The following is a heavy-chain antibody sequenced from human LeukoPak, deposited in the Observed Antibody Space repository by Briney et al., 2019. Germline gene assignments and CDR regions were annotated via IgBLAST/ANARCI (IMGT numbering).Heavy chain of an antibody. V-gene: IGHV4-30-4*01. CDR3: ARIPNERASGTNWFDP. J-gene: IGHJ5*02. Sequence: SETLSLTCTVSGGSLSSGGYYWSWIRQPPGRGLDWIGYVYYSGSTYYNPSLKSRVTTSVDTSKNQFSLKLSSVTAADTAVHYCARIPNERASGTNWFDPWGQGTLVTVSS. CDR1: GGSLSSGGYY. CDR2: VYYSGST. D-gene: IGHD1-1*01.